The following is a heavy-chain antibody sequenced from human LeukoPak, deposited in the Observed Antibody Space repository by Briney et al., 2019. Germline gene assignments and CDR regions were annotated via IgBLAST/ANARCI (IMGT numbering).Heavy chain of an antibody. CDR2: INQDGREK. CDR1: GFTFTTYG. CDR3: ARHVGVVVAAINWFDP. J-gene: IGHJ5*02. Sequence: GGTLRLSCSASGFTFTTYGMNWVRQAPGKGLEWVANINQDGREKNYVDSVKGRFTVSRDNAKNSLYLQMNSLRAEDTAVYYCARHVGVVVAAINWFDPWGQGTLVTVSS. D-gene: IGHD2-15*01. V-gene: IGHV3-7*01.